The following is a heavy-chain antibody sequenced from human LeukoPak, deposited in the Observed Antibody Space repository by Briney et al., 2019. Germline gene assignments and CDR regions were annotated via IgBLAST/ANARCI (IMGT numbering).Heavy chain of an antibody. CDR3: ARDLWDH. V-gene: IGHV3-21*01. CDR2: ITSAGNFI. CDR1: GFTFSTYT. Sequence: PGGSLRLSCAASGFTFSTYTMIWVRQAPGKGLEWVSSITSAGNFIYYADSLRGRFTVSRDNAMNSLYLQMNRLRAEDTAMYYCARDLWDHWGQGTLVTVSS. J-gene: IGHJ4*02.